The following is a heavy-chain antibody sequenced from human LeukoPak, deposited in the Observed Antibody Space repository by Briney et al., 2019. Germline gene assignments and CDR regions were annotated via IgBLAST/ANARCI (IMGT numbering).Heavy chain of an antibody. CDR3: AKGSYGSGSYVDY. J-gene: IGHJ4*02. CDR1: GFTFDDYA. V-gene: IGHV3-9*01. Sequence: GGSLRLSCAASGFTFDDYAMHWVRQAPGKGLEWVSGLSWNSGVIGYADSVKGRSTISRDNAMNSLYLQMSSLRAEDTAFYFCAKGSYGSGSYVDYWGQGTLVTVSS. D-gene: IGHD3-10*01. CDR2: LSWNSGVI.